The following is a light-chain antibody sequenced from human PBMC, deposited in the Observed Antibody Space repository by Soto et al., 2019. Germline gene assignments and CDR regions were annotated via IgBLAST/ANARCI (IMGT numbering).Light chain of an antibody. CDR1: QNVATN. Sequence: EAVLTQSPATLSLSPGEGATLSCRASQNVATNLAWYQQRPGQAPRLLIYGASKRAIGLPARFSGSGSGTEFTLTITSLQSEDFAVYYCQQYNNWPQTFGQGTKVEIK. CDR3: QQYNNWPQT. CDR2: GAS. J-gene: IGKJ1*01. V-gene: IGKV3-15*01.